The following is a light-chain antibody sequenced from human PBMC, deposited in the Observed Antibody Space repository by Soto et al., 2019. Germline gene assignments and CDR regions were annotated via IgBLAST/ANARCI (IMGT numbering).Light chain of an antibody. J-gene: IGLJ2*01. V-gene: IGLV2-14*01. CDR2: EVI. CDR1: NSDIGSYNY. CDR3: SSYTGAITLI. Sequence: QSALTQPASVSGSPGQSITISCAGSNSDIGSYNYVSWYQQHPGKAPRLLIYEVIKRPSGVSSRFSGSKSGNTASLTISGLQAEDEADYYCSSYTGAITLIFGGGTKVTVL.